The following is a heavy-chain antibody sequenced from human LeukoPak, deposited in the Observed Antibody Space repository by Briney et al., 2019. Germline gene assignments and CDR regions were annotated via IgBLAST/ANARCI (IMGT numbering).Heavy chain of an antibody. Sequence: PGGSLRLSCAASGFTFSSYEMNWVRQAPGKGREWVSYISSSGSTIYYADSGKGRFTISRDNAKNSLYLQMNSLSAEDTAVYYCARDRSSGPFDYWGQGTLVTVSS. CDR3: ARDRSSGPFDY. J-gene: IGHJ4*02. CDR1: GFTFSSYE. CDR2: ISSSGSTI. D-gene: IGHD6-19*01. V-gene: IGHV3-48*03.